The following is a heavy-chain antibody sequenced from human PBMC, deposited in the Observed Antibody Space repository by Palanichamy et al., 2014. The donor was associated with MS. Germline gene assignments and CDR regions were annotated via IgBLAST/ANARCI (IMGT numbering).Heavy chain of an antibody. J-gene: IGHJ6*02. CDR1: GFTFNNYA. Sequence: EKQMVESGGGLIQPGGSLRLSCAASGFTFNNYAMNWVRQAPGKGLEWVSSISESGGDPSYADSAKGRFTISRDNSKSTLFLQMTSLRAEDTATYYCAKQFVDVWGQGTTVTVS. V-gene: IGHV3-23*04. CDR3: AKQFVDV. CDR2: ISESGGDP. D-gene: IGHD2-15*01.